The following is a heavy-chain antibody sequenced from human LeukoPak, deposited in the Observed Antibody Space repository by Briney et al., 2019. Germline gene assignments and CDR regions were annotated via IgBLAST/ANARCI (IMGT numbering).Heavy chain of an antibody. D-gene: IGHD2-21*01. CDR2: ISGTGGAT. J-gene: IGHJ5*01. V-gene: IGHV3-23*01. CDR3: VKDPRDTYGTNWFVS. CDR1: GFRFGNYA. Sequence: RGSLRLSCVAAGFRFGNYAMSWVRQAPGKGLHWVSQISGTGGATWYAGFARDRFTISRDNSKKTLYLQMSGLRVEDTAMYYCVKDPRDTYGTNWFVSWGQGTLLIVSS.